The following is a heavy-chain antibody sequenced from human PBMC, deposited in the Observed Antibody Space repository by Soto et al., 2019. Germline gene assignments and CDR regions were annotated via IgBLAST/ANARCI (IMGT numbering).Heavy chain of an antibody. CDR1: GDTFRNHT. Sequence: QVQLVQSGAEVKKPGSSVKVSCKASGDTFRNHTITWVRQAPGQGLEWMGRIIPMLGVANYGQKFQGRVTRPADKSTSAAYMELSSLRSADTAVYYCARVAEMDTVTKAYHYYMDVSGKGTTVTVSS. J-gene: IGHJ6*03. CDR2: IIPMLGVA. D-gene: IGHD4-17*01. V-gene: IGHV1-69*04. CDR3: ARVAEMDTVTKAYHYYMDV.